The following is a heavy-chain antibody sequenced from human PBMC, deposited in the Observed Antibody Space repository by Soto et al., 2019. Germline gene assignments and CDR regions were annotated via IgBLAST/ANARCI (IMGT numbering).Heavy chain of an antibody. CDR1: GGSFSGYY. Sequence: SETLSLTCAVYGGSFSGYYWSWIRQPPGKGLEWIGEINHSGSTNYNPSLKSRVTISVDTSKNQFSLKLSSVTAADTAVYYCARGTIAARRFDYWGQGTLVTVSS. J-gene: IGHJ4*02. D-gene: IGHD6-6*01. CDR2: INHSGST. V-gene: IGHV4-34*01. CDR3: ARGTIAARRFDY.